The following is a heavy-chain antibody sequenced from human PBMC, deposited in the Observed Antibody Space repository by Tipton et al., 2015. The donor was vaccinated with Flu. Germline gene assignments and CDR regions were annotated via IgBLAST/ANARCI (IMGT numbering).Heavy chain of an antibody. CDR3: ARRSSDYGGNCFDY. Sequence: TLSLTCDVSRYSISSGFYWGWLRQPPGRGLEWIGNIYRSGNSYSNPSLRSRVTISVDTSKNQFFLRLNSVTAADTAVYYCARRSSDYGGNCFDYWGQGALVTVSS. J-gene: IGHJ4*02. CDR2: IYRSGNS. CDR1: RYSISSGFY. V-gene: IGHV4-38-2*01. D-gene: IGHD4-23*01.